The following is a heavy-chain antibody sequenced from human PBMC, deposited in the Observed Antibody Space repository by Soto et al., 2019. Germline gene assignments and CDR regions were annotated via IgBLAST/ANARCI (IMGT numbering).Heavy chain of an antibody. V-gene: IGHV3-23*01. J-gene: IGHJ6*02. CDR3: AKRGFWGYYYDVRDGMDV. D-gene: IGHD3-22*01. CDR2: ISGSGGST. CDR1: GFTFSSYA. Sequence: EVQLLESGGGLVQPGGSLRLSCAASGFTFSSYAMSWVRQAPGKGLEWVSAISGSGGSTYYADSVKGRFTISRDNSKNTLYLQMNSLRAEDTAVYYCAKRGFWGYYYDVRDGMDVWGQGTTVTVSS.